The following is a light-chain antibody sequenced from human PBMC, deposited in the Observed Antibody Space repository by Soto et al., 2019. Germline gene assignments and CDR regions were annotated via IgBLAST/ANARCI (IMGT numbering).Light chain of an antibody. V-gene: IGKV1-5*03. CDR3: QHYDRYSEE. CDR1: QTISSW. J-gene: IGKJ1*01. Sequence: DIQMTQSPSTLSGSVGDRVTITCRASQTISSWLAWYQQKPGKAPKLLIYKASTLKSGVPSRFSGSGSGTEFTLTIRRLQPDDFATHYCQHYDRYSEEFGEGTKVDIK. CDR2: KAS.